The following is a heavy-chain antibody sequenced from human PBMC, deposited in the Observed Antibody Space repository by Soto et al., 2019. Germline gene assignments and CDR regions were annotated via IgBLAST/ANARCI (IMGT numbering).Heavy chain of an antibody. CDR2: TYYRSKWYN. Sequence: SQTLSLTCAISGDSVSSNSAAWDWIRQSPSRGLEWLGRTYYRSKWYNDYAVSVKSRITINPDTSKNQFSLQPNSVTPEDTAVYYCARSRLIAAAGPHFDYWGQGTLVTVSS. J-gene: IGHJ4*02. CDR3: ARSRLIAAAGPHFDY. D-gene: IGHD6-13*01. V-gene: IGHV6-1*01. CDR1: GDSVSSNSAA.